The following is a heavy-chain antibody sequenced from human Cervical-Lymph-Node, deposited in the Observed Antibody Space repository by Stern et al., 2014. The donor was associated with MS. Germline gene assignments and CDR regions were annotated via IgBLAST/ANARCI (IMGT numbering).Heavy chain of an antibody. CDR3: ARRKDLPAIGPVFDY. V-gene: IGHV3-21*01. CDR1: GFTFSSST. Sequence: VQLQESGGGLVRPGGSLRLSCAAPGFTFSSSTMNWVRQAPGKGLEWLSSIISTSTSIYYAASVEGRFTVSREHARNTLDLQMNNLSAEDTAVDYFARRKDLPAIGPVFDYWGQGALVTVPS. CDR2: IISTSTSI. D-gene: IGHD2-2*01. J-gene: IGHJ4*02.